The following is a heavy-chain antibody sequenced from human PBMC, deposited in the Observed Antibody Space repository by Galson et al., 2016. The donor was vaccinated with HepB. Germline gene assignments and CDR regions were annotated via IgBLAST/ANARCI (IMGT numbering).Heavy chain of an antibody. Sequence: SLRLSCAASGFTFSSHAMHWVRQAPGKGLEWLAGISSAGNNSFYRDSVHARFTLSRDNSKNTAFLQLNSLRVDDTGVYYCARGGSYQLPPLWGQGTLVTVSS. CDR3: ARGGSYQLPPL. CDR1: GFTFSSHA. J-gene: IGHJ4*02. V-gene: IGHV3-30-3*01. D-gene: IGHD1-26*01. CDR2: ISSAGNNS.